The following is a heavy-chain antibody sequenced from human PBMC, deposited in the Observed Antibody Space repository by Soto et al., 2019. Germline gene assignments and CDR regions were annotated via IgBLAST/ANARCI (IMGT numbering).Heavy chain of an antibody. J-gene: IGHJ4*02. CDR3: ARRITMVRGVNFDY. Sequence: TSETLSLTCAVYGGSFSGYYWSWIRQPPGKGLEWIGEINHSGSTNYNPSLKSRVTISVDTSKNQFSLKLSSVTAADTAVYYCARRITMVRGVNFDYWGQGTLVTVSS. CDR1: GGSFSGYY. V-gene: IGHV4-34*01. D-gene: IGHD3-10*01. CDR2: INHSGST.